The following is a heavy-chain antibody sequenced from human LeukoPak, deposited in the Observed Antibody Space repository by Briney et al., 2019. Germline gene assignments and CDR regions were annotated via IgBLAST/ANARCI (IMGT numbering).Heavy chain of an antibody. CDR2: IYYSGST. CDR1: GGSISSSSYY. V-gene: IGHV4-39*07. J-gene: IGHJ4*02. CDR3: ARERGSPGSVIDY. Sequence: SETLSLTCTVSGGSISSSSYYWGWIRQPPGKGLEWIGSIYYSGSTYYNPSLKSRVTISVDTSKNQFSLKLSSVTAADTAVYYCARERGSPGSVIDYWGQGTLVTVS.